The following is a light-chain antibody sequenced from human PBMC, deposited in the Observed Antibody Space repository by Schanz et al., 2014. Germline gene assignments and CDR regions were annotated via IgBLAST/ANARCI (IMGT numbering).Light chain of an antibody. CDR2: DVS. CDR3: CSYAGSYSPVV. J-gene: IGLJ2*01. CDR1: SSNVGGFNY. V-gene: IGLV2-11*01. Sequence: QSALTQPRSVSGSPGQSVTISCTGTSSNVGGFNYVSWYQQHPDKAPKLMIYDVSKRPSGVPDRFSGSKSGNTASLTISGLQAEDEADYYCCSYAGSYSPVVFGGGTKLTV.